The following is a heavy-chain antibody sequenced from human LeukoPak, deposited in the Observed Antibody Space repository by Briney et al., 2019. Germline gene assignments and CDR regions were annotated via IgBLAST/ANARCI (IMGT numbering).Heavy chain of an antibody. CDR1: GFTFSSYG. J-gene: IGHJ3*02. D-gene: IGHD1-1*01. V-gene: IGHV3-30*02. CDR2: IRYDGNNK. Sequence: PGGSLRLSCAASGFTFSSYGMYWVRQAPGKELEWVAFIRYDGNNKYYGDSVKGRFTISRDNSKNTLYLEMKSLRAEDTAVYHCAKVSVENAFDICGQGTMVTVSS. CDR3: AKVSVENAFDI.